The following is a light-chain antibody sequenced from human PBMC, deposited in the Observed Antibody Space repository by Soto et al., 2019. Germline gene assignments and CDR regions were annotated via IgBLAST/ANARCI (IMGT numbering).Light chain of an antibody. CDR1: RFNIGRNT. CDR2: SNN. V-gene: IGLV1-44*01. CDR3: AAWDDSLNGVV. Sequence: QSVLTQPPSASGTPGQRVTISCSGSRFNIGRNTVNWYQQLPGSAPELLIYSNNQRPSGVPDRFSGSRSGTSAPLAISGLQSEDEADYYCAAWDDSLNGVVFGGGTKVTVL. J-gene: IGLJ2*01.